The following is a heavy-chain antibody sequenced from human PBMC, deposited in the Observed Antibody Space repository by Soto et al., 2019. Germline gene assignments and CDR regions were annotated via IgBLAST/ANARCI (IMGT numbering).Heavy chain of an antibody. CDR2: ISHSGST. CDR1: GGSISSGGYS. D-gene: IGHD2-21*01. J-gene: IGHJ5*02. Sequence: TLSLTCAVSGGSISSGGYSWSWIRQPPGTGLELIGYISHSGSTYYNPSLKSRVTISVDRSKNQFSLNLSSVTAADTAVYYCARIPSPWGQGTLVTVSS. V-gene: IGHV4-30-2*01. CDR3: ARIPSP.